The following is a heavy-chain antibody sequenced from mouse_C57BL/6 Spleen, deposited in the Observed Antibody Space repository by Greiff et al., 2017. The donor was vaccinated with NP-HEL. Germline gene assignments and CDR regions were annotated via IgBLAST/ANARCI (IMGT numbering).Heavy chain of an antibody. D-gene: IGHD2-4*01. V-gene: IGHV1-26*01. CDR1: GYTFTDYY. Sequence: EVQLQQSGPELVKPGASVKISCKASGYTFTDYYMNWVKQSHGKSLEWIGDINPNNGGTSYNQKFKGKATLTVDKSSSTACMELRSLTSEDSAVYYCARDYDYDGNYFDYWGQGTTLTVSS. J-gene: IGHJ2*01. CDR3: ARDYDYDGNYFDY. CDR2: INPNNGGT.